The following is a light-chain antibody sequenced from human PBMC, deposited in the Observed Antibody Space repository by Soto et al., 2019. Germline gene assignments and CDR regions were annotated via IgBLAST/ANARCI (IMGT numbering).Light chain of an antibody. CDR3: QQYSFWPPWT. CDR1: QSVSSN. V-gene: IGKV3-15*01. Sequence: EIVMTQSPATLSVSPGERATLSCRASQSVSSNLAWYQQKPGQAPRLVIYGASTRATGMPARFSGSGSGTEFTLTIRSLQSEDFAVYYCQQYSFWPPWTFGQGPKVEI. CDR2: GAS. J-gene: IGKJ1*01.